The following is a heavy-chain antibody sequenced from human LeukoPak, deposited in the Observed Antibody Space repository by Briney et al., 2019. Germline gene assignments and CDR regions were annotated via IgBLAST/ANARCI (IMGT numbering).Heavy chain of an antibody. Sequence: GGSLRLSCAPSGFTFSSYEMNWVRQPPGKGLEWVSYISRGGGIIYYADSVKGRFTISRDNAKNSLYLQMNSLRAEDTAVYYCARTRLNWGHAFDIWGQGTMVTVCS. CDR2: ISRGGGII. CDR1: GFTFSSYE. D-gene: IGHD7-27*01. CDR3: ARTRLNWGHAFDI. J-gene: IGHJ3*02. V-gene: IGHV3-48*03.